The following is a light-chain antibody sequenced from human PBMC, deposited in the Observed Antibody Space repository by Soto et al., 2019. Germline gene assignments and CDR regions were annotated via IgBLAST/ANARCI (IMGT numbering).Light chain of an antibody. CDR1: QSVRTN. J-gene: IGKJ4*01. V-gene: IGKV3-15*01. CDR2: GAS. CDR3: HQYNAWPLT. Sequence: EIVMTQSPATLSVSPGERATLSCRASQSVRTNLAWYQQIPGQTPRLLIYGASTRATDVPDRFSGSGSGTDFTLTISSLQSEDSAVYYCHQYNAWPLTLGGGTKVEIK.